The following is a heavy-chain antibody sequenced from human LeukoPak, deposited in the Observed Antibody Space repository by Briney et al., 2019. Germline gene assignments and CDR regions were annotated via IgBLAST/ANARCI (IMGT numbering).Heavy chain of an antibody. D-gene: IGHD1-1*01. CDR1: GFAFSTYS. V-gene: IGHV3-48*01. CDR3: ARDPATGTTNDPTMGY. J-gene: IGHJ4*02. CDR2: ISSSSTI. Sequence: PGGSLRLSCAASGFAFSTYSMNWVRQAPGKGLEWVSYISSSSTIFYADSVKGRFTISRDNAKNSLYLQMNSLRAEDTAVYYCARDPATGTTNDPTMGYWGQGTLVTVSS.